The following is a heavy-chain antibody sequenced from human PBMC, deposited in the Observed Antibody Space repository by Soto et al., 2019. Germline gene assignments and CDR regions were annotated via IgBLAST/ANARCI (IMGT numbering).Heavy chain of an antibody. J-gene: IGHJ5*02. V-gene: IGHV1-18*01. D-gene: IGHD6-13*01. CDR2: ISAYNGNT. Sequence: ASVKVSCKASGYTFTSYGISWVRQAPGQGLEWMGWISAYNGNTNYAQKLQGRVTMTTDTSTSTAYMELRSLRSDDRAVYYCARPNNGGSGGYSSSFDPWGQGTLVTVSS. CDR1: GYTFTSYG. CDR3: ARPNNGGSGGYSSSFDP.